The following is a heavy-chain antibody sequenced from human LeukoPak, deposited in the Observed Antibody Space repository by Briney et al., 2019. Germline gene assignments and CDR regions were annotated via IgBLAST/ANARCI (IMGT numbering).Heavy chain of an antibody. J-gene: IGHJ4*02. V-gene: IGHV1-8*02. Sequence: GASVKVSCKASGGTFSNYAINWVRQATGQGLEWMGWMNPNSGNTGYAQKFQGRVTMTRNTSISTAYMELSSLRSEDTAVYYCARASYGSGYYFDYWGQGTLVTVSS. CDR1: GGTFSNYA. CDR2: MNPNSGNT. D-gene: IGHD3-10*01. CDR3: ARASYGSGYYFDY.